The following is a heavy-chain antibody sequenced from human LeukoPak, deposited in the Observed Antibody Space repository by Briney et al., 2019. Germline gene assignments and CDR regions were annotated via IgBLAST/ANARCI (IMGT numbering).Heavy chain of an antibody. D-gene: IGHD6-13*01. CDR3: AKDPGSSWYAGHWFDP. V-gene: IGHV3-30*02. CDR1: GFTFSSYG. J-gene: IGHJ5*02. CDR2: IRDDGSNK. Sequence: GSLRLSCAASGFTFSSYGMHWVRQAPGKGLEWVAFIRDDGSNKYYADSVKGRFTISRDNSKNTLYLEMNSLRNEDTAVYYCAKDPGSSWYAGHWFDPWGQGTLVTVSS.